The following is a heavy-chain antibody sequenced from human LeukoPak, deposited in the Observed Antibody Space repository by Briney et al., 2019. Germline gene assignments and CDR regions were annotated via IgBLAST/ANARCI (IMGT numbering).Heavy chain of an antibody. Sequence: PSERLSLTCTVSGGSIRGDYWSSVRQSPGKELEWIGYIYYSGSPNYNPSLQSRVTISVDTSKNQFSLKLSSVTAADTAVYYCARGAPIRLNGGQGTLVTVSS. D-gene: IGHD2-21*01. J-gene: IGHJ4*02. CDR3: ARGAPIRLN. CDR1: GGSIRGDY. CDR2: IYYSGSP. V-gene: IGHV4-59*01.